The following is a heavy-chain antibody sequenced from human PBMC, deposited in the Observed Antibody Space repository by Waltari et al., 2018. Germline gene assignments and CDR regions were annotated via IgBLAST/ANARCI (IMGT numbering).Heavy chain of an antibody. Sequence: QVTLEESGPALVKPTQTLPLTCSVSGFSLNTYGMRVTWIRQPPGKALEWLARIDWDDEKFYNRSLESRLTISKDSSKNQVVLIVANVDPTDTATYYCARLLGPAAHWYFDLWGRGTLVTVSS. J-gene: IGHJ2*01. CDR2: IDWDDEK. CDR3: ARLLGPAAHWYFDL. CDR1: GFSLNTYGMR. V-gene: IGHV2-70*04. D-gene: IGHD1-26*01.